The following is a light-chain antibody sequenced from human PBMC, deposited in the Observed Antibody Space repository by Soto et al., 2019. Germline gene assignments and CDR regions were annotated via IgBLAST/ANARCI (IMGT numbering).Light chain of an antibody. CDR1: QSVSAN. CDR3: QQYSNWPQT. Sequence: EIVMTQSPATLSVSPGERAAVSCRASQSVSANLAWYQRKPGQAPRLLIYGASTRATGIPARFSGSGSGTEFTLTISSLQSEDFAVYYCQQYSNWPQTFGQGTKVDIK. CDR2: GAS. J-gene: IGKJ1*01. V-gene: IGKV3-15*01.